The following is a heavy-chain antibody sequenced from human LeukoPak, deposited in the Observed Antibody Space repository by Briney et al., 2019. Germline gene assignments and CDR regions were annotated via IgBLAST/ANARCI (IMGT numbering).Heavy chain of an antibody. D-gene: IGHD5-18*01. V-gene: IGHV3-21*01. J-gene: IGHJ5*02. Sequence: KPGGSLRLSCAASGFTFSSYSMNWARQAPGKGLEWVSSISRSGSYIYYADSVKGRFTISRDNAKNSLYLQMNSLRAEDAAVYYCAILSVDTAMVTDWFDPWGQGTLVTVSS. CDR2: ISRSGSYI. CDR3: AILSVDTAMVTDWFDP. CDR1: GFTFSSYS.